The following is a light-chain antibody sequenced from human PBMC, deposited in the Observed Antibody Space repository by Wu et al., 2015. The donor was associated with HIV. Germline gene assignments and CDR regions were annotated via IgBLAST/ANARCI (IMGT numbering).Light chain of an antibody. J-gene: IGKJ5*01. CDR3: QYRTT. CDR2: NTS. CDR1: QSIGNS. V-gene: IGKV3-11*01. Sequence: EIVLTQSPATLSLSPGDRATLSCRASQSIGNSLAWYQQKPGQTPRLLFFNTSNRATGIPPRFSGRGSGTDFTLTISSLESEDFALYYCQYRTTFGQGTRLESK.